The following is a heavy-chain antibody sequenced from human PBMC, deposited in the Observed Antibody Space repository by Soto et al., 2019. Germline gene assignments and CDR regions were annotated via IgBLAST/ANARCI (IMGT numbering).Heavy chain of an antibody. Sequence: ASETLTLTCGFSVGSISIGGYAWSWIRQPPGKGLEWIGFIYHSGSTFYSPSLKSRVTISLDRSNNQFSLKLSSVTAADTAVYYCASGGFRADAFDLWGQGTMVTVS. J-gene: IGHJ3*01. CDR2: IYHSGST. CDR1: VGSISIGGYA. V-gene: IGHV4-30-2*01. CDR3: ASGGFRADAFDL.